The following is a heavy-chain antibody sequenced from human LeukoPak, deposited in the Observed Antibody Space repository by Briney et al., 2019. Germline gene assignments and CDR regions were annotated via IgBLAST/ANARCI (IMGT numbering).Heavy chain of an antibody. CDR2: IRNDGSNK. CDR3: TRVEETATTAAIIRKYSYYYYYMDV. Sequence: GGSLRLSCAASGFTFSSYGMHWVRQAPGKGLEWVAFIRNDGSNKYYADSVKGRFTISRDNAKNSLYLQMSSLRAEDTAVYYCTRVEETATTAAIIRKYSYYYYYMDVWGKGNTVTVSS. J-gene: IGHJ6*03. CDR1: GFTFSSYG. V-gene: IGHV3-30*02. D-gene: IGHD4-11*01.